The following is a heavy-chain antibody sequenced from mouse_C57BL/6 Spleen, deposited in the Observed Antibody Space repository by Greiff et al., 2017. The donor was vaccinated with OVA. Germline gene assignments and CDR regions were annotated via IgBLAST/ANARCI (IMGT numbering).Heavy chain of an antibody. CDR3: ATERYSYEVYYAMDY. V-gene: IGHV2-2*01. J-gene: IGHJ4*01. D-gene: IGHD1-1*01. Sequence: QVQLKQSGPGLVQPSQSLSITCTVSGFSLTSYGVHWVRQSPGKGLEWLGVIWSGGSKAYNAAFISSLGISKEYSKNQVFFKMNSLQADDTAIYYCATERYSYEVYYAMDYWGQGTSVTVSS. CDR1: GFSLTSYG. CDR2: IWSGGSK.